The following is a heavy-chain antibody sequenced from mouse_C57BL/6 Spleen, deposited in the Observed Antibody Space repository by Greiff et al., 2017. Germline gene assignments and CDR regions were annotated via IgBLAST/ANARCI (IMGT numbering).Heavy chain of an antibody. J-gene: IGHJ4*01. Sequence: QVQLQQPGAELVRPGSSVKLSCKASGYTFTSYWMHWVKQRPIQGLEWIGNIDPSDSETHYNQKFKDKATLTVDKSTSTAYMQLSSLTSEDSAVYYCARTQDSSGYVDYAMDYWGQGTSVTVSS. CDR2: IDPSDSET. D-gene: IGHD3-2*02. V-gene: IGHV1-52*01. CDR3: ARTQDSSGYVDYAMDY. CDR1: GYTFTSYW.